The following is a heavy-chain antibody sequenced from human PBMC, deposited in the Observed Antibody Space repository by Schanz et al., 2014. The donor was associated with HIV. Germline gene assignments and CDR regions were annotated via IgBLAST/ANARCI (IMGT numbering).Heavy chain of an antibody. J-gene: IGHJ6*02. CDR3: ARVANWDYYGMDV. V-gene: IGHV3-33*01. D-gene: IGHD3-16*01. CDR1: GFTFSSYG. CDR2: IWYDGSNK. Sequence: QVQLVESGGGVVQPGRSLRLSCAASGFTFSSYGMHWVRQAPGKGLEWVAVIWYDGSNKYYADSVKGRFTISRDNSKNTLYLQMNSLRAEDTAVYYCARVANWDYYGMDVWGRGTTVTVSS.